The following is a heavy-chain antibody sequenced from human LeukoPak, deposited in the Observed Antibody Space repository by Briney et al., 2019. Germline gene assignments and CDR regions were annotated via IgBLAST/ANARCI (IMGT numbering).Heavy chain of an antibody. V-gene: IGHV5-51*01. CDR3: ATLLAEGTFDS. J-gene: IGHJ4*02. CDR1: GYSFTSYW. D-gene: IGHD1-1*01. Sequence: GESLKISCEASGYSFTSYWIGWVRQMPGKGLEWMGIIYPGDSDTRYSPSFQGQVIMSADKSISTVYMQWNSLKTSDTAIYYCATLLAEGTFDSWGQGTLVTVSS. CDR2: IYPGDSDT.